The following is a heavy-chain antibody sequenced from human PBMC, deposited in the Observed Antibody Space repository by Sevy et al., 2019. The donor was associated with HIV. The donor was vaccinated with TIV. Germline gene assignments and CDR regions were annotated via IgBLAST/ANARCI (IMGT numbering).Heavy chain of an antibody. CDR2: IKSKSDGGPS. Sequence: GGSLRLSCAASGFIFSNAWMSWVRQAPGKGLEWVGRIKSKSDGGPSDYAAPVKGRFTISRDDSRNSLYLQMNSRKTEDTAVYYCTSMITVEGVFDFWGQGTLVTVSS. CDR3: TSMITVEGVFDF. V-gene: IGHV3-15*01. D-gene: IGHD3-16*01. CDR1: GFIFSNAW. J-gene: IGHJ4*02.